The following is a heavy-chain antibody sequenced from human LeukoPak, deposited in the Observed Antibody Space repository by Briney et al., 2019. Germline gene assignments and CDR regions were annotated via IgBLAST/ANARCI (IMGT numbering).Heavy chain of an antibody. CDR1: GGSISSTNW. D-gene: IGHD3-3*01. Sequence: KASGTLSLICGVSGGSISSTNWWTWVRQPPGKGLEWIGEVRLDGKTNYNPSLESRVTMSVDLSENHMSLDLTSVTAADTAVYYCARAKEERVFLSGFDIWGQGTMVTVSS. V-gene: IGHV4-4*02. J-gene: IGHJ3*02. CDR3: ARAKEERVFLSGFDI. CDR2: VRLDGKT.